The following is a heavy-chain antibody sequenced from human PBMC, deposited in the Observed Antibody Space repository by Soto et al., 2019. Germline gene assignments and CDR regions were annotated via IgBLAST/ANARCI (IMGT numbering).Heavy chain of an antibody. V-gene: IGHV3-23*01. CDR2: INNGGVT. J-gene: IGHJ4*02. Sequence: GSLRLSCAASGFPFTNYGMTWVRQAPGKGLEWVSTINNGGVTYYADSVKGRFSISRDNSDNTLFLQMSSLTAEDTAVYYCARDGPEGKVGDYWGQGTLVTVSS. CDR3: ARDGPEGKVGDY. CDR1: GFPFTNYG.